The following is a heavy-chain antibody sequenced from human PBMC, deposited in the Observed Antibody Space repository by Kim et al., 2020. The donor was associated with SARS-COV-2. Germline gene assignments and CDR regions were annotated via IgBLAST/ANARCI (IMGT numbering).Heavy chain of an antibody. CDR2: ISGSGGST. CDR1: GFTFSTYA. Sequence: GGSLRLSCAASGFTFSTYAMSWVRQAPGKGLEWVSAISGSGGSTYYADSVKGRFTISRDNSKNTLYLQMNSLRAEDTALYYCAKEGSSNWGYYYSMDVWGQGTTVTVSS. D-gene: IGHD6-13*01. J-gene: IGHJ6*02. CDR3: AKEGSSNWGYYYSMDV. V-gene: IGHV3-23*01.